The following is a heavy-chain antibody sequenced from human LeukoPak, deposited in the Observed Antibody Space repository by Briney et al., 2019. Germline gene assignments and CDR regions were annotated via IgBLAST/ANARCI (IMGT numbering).Heavy chain of an antibody. CDR1: GFTVSSNY. V-gene: IGHV3-53*05. CDR3: AKDLWFGESTPGFDY. CDR2: IYSGGST. J-gene: IGHJ4*02. Sequence: GGSLRLSCAASGFTVSSNYMSWVRQAPGKGLEWVSVIYSGGSTYYADSVKGRFTISRDNAKNSLYLQMNSLRAEDTALYYCAKDLWFGESTPGFDYWGQGTLVTVSS. D-gene: IGHD3-10*01.